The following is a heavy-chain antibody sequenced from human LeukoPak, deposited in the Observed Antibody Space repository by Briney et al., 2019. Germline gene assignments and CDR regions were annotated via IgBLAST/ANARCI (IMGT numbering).Heavy chain of an antibody. CDR2: INHSGST. D-gene: IGHD5/OR15-5a*01. CDR3: ARSWTIYDPMDV. Sequence: PSETLSLTCAVYVGSFSGYYWSWIRQPPGKGLEWIGEINHSGSTNYNPSLKSRVTISGDTSKNQFSLKLHSVTAAYTAVYYCARSWTIYDPMDVWGKGTTVTVSS. J-gene: IGHJ6*03. V-gene: IGHV4-34*01. CDR1: VGSFSGYY.